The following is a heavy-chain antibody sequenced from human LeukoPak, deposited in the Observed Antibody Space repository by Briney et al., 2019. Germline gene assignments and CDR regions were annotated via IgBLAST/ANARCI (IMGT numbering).Heavy chain of an antibody. CDR3: ASIYCSGGSCFRLIDAFDI. D-gene: IGHD2-15*01. CDR2: IYTSGST. CDR1: GGSISSGNYY. Sequence: ASETLSLTCTVSGGSISSGNYYWSWIRQPAGKGLEWIGRIYTSGSTNYNPSLKSRVTISLDTSKNQFSLKLSAVTAADTAVYYCASIYCSGGSCFRLIDAFDIWGQGTMVTVSS. J-gene: IGHJ3*02. V-gene: IGHV4-61*02.